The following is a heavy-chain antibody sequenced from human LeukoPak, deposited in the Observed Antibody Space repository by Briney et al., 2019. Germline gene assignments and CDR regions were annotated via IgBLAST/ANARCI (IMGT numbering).Heavy chain of an antibody. CDR3: AKDKDLSLGDDRQY. Sequence: PGGSLKLSCTASGFTFSSYVMTWVRQAPGKGLEWVSGISGSGDTYYADSVKGRFTISRDNSRNRFYLQMNSLRAEDTAVYYCAKDKDLSLGDDRQYWGQETLATVSS. J-gene: IGHJ4*02. CDR2: ISGSGDT. CDR1: GFTFSSYV. V-gene: IGHV3-23*01. D-gene: IGHD3-16*01.